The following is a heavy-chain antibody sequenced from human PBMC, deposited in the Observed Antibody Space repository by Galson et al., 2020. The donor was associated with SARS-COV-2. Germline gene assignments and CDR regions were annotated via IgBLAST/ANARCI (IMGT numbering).Heavy chain of an antibody. J-gene: IGHJ6*02. CDR3: ARDSPGADGMDV. CDR2: IYASGST. Sequence: ASETLSLTCTVSGDSISSGGYYWSWIRQHPGKGLEWIGSIYASGSTYYNPSLKSRLIISVDTSKNQFSLKLSSVTAADTAVYYCARDSPGADGMDVWGQGTTVTVSS. V-gene: IGHV4-31*03. CDR1: GDSISSGGYY.